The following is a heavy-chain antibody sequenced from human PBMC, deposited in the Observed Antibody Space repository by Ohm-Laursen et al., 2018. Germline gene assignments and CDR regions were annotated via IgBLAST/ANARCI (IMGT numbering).Heavy chain of an antibody. V-gene: IGHV3-30*03. J-gene: IGHJ6*02. CDR3: ARVLRFLEWLSYGMDV. CDR2: ISYDGSNK. D-gene: IGHD3-3*01. Sequence: SLRLSCSASGFTFSSYGMHWVRQAPGKGLEWVAVISYDGSNKYYADSVKGRFTISRDNSKNTLYLQMNSLRAEDTAIYYCARVLRFLEWLSYGMDVWGQGTTVTVSS. CDR1: GFTFSSYG.